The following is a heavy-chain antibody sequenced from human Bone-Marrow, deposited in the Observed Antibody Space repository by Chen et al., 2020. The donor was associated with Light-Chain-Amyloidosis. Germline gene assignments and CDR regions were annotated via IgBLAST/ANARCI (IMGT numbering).Heavy chain of an antibody. CDR2: IYYDGST. CDR3: ARTSGPSHFDY. D-gene: IGHD3-10*01. Sequence: QVQLRESGPGLVQASETLSLTCTVSGGSIRSYFWSWIRQSPGKGLEWIGYIYYDGSTHYNPSLKSRVTISQDTSKNQYSLKLNSVTAEDTAIYYCARTSGPSHFDYWGQGTLVTVSS. J-gene: IGHJ4*02. V-gene: IGHV4-59*01. CDR1: GGSIRSYF.